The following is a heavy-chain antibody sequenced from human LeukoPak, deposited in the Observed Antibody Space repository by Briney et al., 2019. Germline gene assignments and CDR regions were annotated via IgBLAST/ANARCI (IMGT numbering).Heavy chain of an antibody. D-gene: IGHD4-17*01. CDR1: GGSISSTRYY. Sequence: SETLSLTCTVSGGSISSTRYYWGWIRQPPGKGLEWIGSIYYSGSTYYNPSLKSRVTISVDTSKNQFSLKLSSVTAADTAVYYCARAPSGYGDYYYYYYYYMDVWGKGTTVTVSS. CDR2: IYYSGST. V-gene: IGHV4-39*07. CDR3: ARAPSGYGDYYYYYYYYMDV. J-gene: IGHJ6*03.